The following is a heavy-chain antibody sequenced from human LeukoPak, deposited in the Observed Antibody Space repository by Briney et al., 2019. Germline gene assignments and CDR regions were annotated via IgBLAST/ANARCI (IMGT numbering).Heavy chain of an antibody. CDR3: TRVGPGAEGAFDV. CDR2: IKQDANER. D-gene: IGHD1-1*01. V-gene: IGHV3-7*01. CDR1: GFTFSIYW. Sequence: GGSLRLSCAASGFTFSIYWMSWLRQAPGKGLEWVANIKQDANERYYVESVRGRFTISRDNSKNSLYLQMNSLRGEDTAVYYCTRVGPGAEGAFDVWGQGTMVTVSS. J-gene: IGHJ3*01.